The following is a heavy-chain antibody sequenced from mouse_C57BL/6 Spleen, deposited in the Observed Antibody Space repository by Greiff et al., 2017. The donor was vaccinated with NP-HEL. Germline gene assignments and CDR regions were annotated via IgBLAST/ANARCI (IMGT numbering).Heavy chain of an antibody. CDR2: INPNNGGT. CDR3: ARDDYGSSWQAWFAY. D-gene: IGHD1-1*01. V-gene: IGHV1-18*01. CDR1: GYTFTDYN. Sequence: VQLQQSGPELVKPGASVKIPCKASGYTFTDYNMDWVKQSHGKSLEWIGDINPNNGGTIYNQKFKGKATLTVDKSSNTAYRELRSLTSEDTAVYYCARDDYGSSWQAWFAYWGQGTLVTVSA. J-gene: IGHJ3*01.